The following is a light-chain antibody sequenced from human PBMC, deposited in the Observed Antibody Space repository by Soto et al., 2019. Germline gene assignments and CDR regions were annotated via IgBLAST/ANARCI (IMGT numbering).Light chain of an antibody. CDR2: LGS. J-gene: IGKJ1*01. Sequence: DIVMTQSPLSLPVTPGEPASISCRSSQSLLHSNGYNYLDWYLQKPGQSPQLLIYLGSNRASGVPDRFIGSGSGTDFTLKISRVEAEDVGVYYCMQALQTWTFGQGTKVDIK. CDR1: QSLLHSNGYNY. CDR3: MQALQTWT. V-gene: IGKV2-28*01.